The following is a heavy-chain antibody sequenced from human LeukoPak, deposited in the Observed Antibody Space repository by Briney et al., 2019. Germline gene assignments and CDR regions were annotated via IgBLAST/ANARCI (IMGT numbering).Heavy chain of an antibody. Sequence: GGSLRLSCVASGFTFSGSAMHWVRQASGKGLEWVGRIRSKANNYATTYAASVKGRFTISRDDSKNTAYLQMNSLKTEDTAVYYCTSGLSVLRSNNTPVDYWGQGTLVTVSS. CDR2: IRSKANNYAT. J-gene: IGHJ4*02. CDR3: TSGLSVLRSNNTPVDY. CDR1: GFTFSGSA. V-gene: IGHV3-73*01. D-gene: IGHD4-17*01.